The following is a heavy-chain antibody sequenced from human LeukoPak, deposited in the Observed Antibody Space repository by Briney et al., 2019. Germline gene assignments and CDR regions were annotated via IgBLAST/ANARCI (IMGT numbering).Heavy chain of an antibody. CDR1: GFTFDDYA. CDR3: AKAVLYDILTDDAFDI. CDR2: ISWNSGSI. V-gene: IGHV3-9*01. Sequence: PGGSLRLSCAASGFTFDDYAIHWVRQAPGKGLEWVSGISWNSGSIGYADSVKGRFTISRDNAKNSLYLQMNSLRAEDTALYYCAKAVLYDILTDDAFDIWGQGTMVTVSS. J-gene: IGHJ3*02. D-gene: IGHD3-9*01.